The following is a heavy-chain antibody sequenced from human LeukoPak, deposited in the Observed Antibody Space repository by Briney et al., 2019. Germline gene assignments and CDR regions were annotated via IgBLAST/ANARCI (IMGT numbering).Heavy chain of an antibody. V-gene: IGHV4-59*01. CDR2: IYYSGST. Sequence: SETLSLTCTVSGGSISSYYWSGIQQPPGKGLEWIGYIYYSGSTNYNPSLKSRVTISVDTSKNQFSLKLSSVTAADTAVYYCARDTTDAFDIWGQGTIVTVST. CDR3: ARDTTDAFDI. J-gene: IGHJ3*02. D-gene: IGHD1-14*01. CDR1: GGSISSYY.